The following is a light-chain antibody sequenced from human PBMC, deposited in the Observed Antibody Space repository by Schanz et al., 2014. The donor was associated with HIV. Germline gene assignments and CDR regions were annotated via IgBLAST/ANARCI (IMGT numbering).Light chain of an antibody. CDR2: GAS. J-gene: IGKJ5*01. CDR1: QSVSSSY. CDR3: QQYLKSPIT. Sequence: EIVLTQSPGTLSLSPGERATLSCRASQSVSSSYLAWYQQKPGQAPRLLIYGASTRATGIPDRFSGSGSGTDFSLTISRLEPEDSAVYYCQQYLKSPITFGQGTRLEIK. V-gene: IGKV3-20*01.